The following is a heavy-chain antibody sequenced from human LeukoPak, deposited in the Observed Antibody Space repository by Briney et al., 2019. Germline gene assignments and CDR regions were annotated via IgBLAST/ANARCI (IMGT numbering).Heavy chain of an antibody. CDR2: ISCSGGST. D-gene: IGHD6-19*01. V-gene: IGHV3-23*01. CDR1: GFTFSSYA. CDR3: AKETYSSGWYPYFDY. J-gene: IGHJ4*02. Sequence: GGSLRLSCVAYGFTFSSYAMSWVRQAPGKGLEWVSGISCSGGSTYYADSVKCRFTISRDISKNTLFLQMNSLRARDTAVYYCAKETYSSGWYPYFDYWGQGTLVTVSS.